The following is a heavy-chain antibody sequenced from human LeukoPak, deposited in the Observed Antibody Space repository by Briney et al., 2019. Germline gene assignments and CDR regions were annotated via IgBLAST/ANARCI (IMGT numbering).Heavy chain of an antibody. V-gene: IGHV3-30-3*01. D-gene: IGHD3-10*01. CDR1: GFTFSCYA. J-gene: IGHJ4*02. Sequence: QPGRSLRHSCSAYGFTFSCYAMHWVRQAPGKGLERVAVISYDGSNKYYADSVKGRFTISRDNSKNTLYLQMNSLRAEDTAVYYCARDFFPDYYGSGSYYMLLDYWGQGTLVTVSS. CDR3: ARDFFPDYYGSGSYYMLLDY. CDR2: ISYDGSNK.